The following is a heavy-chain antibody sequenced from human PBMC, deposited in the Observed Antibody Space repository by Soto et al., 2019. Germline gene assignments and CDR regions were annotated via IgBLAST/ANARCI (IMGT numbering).Heavy chain of an antibody. J-gene: IGHJ4*02. V-gene: IGHV3-23*01. CDR2: ISGSGDST. Sequence: PGGSLRLSCAASGFTFSSYAMSWVRQAPGKGLEWVSGISGSGDSTYYADSVKGRFTISRDNSKNTLYLQMNSPRAEDTAVYCCAKEQGGRFYYFDYWGQGALVTVSS. CDR1: GFTFSSYA. CDR3: AKEQGGRFYYFDY. D-gene: IGHD1-26*01.